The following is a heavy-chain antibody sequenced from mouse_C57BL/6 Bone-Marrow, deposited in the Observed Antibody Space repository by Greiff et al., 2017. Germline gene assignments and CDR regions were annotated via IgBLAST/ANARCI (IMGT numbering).Heavy chain of an antibody. CDR2: IDPSDSYT. Sequence: QVQLQQPGAELVKPGASVKLSCKASGYTFTSYWMQWVKQRPGQGLEWIGEIDPSDSYTNYYQKFKGKATLTVDTSSSTAYMQLSSLTSEDSAVYYCAREGYYGSSWFAYWGQGTLVTVSA. CDR3: AREGYYGSSWFAY. CDR1: GYTFTSYW. V-gene: IGHV1-50*01. D-gene: IGHD1-1*01. J-gene: IGHJ3*01.